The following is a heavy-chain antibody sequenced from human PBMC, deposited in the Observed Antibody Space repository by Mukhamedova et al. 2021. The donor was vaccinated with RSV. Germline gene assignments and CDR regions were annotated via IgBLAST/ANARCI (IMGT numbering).Heavy chain of an antibody. V-gene: IGHV3-23*01. CDR2: ISGSGGST. D-gene: IGHD3-10*01. CDR3: AKFYGSGSV. Sequence: EWVSAISGSGGSTYYADSVKGRFTISRDNSKNTLYLQMNSLRAEDTAVYYCAKFYGSGSVWGQGTLVTVSS. J-gene: IGHJ4*02.